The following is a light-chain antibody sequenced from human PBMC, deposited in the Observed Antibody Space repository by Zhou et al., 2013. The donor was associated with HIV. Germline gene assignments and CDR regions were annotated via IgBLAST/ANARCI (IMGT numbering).Light chain of an antibody. CDR3: QQYGSSPIT. CDR2: GAS. CDR1: QTVTSRH. V-gene: IGKV3-20*01. Sequence: EIVLTQSPGTLSLSPGERATLSCRASQTVTSRHLAWYQQKPGQAPRVLIFGASSRATGIPDRFSGSGSGTDFTLTISRLEPEDFAVYYCQQYGSSPITFGQGTRLEIK. J-gene: IGKJ5*01.